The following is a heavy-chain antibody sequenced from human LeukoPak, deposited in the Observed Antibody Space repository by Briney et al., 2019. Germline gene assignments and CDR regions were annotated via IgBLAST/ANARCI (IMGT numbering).Heavy chain of an antibody. CDR2: TYYRSKWYN. J-gene: IGHJ4*02. CDR3: AANYDSSGYYSNFDN. CDR1: GDSVFSNSAA. D-gene: IGHD3-22*01. Sequence: SQTPSLTCAISGDSVFSNSAAWNWIRLSPSRGLECLGRTYYRSKWYNDYAVSVKSRITINPDTSKTQFSLQLNSVTPEDTAVYYCAANYDSSGYYSNFDNWGQGTLVTVSS. V-gene: IGHV6-1*01.